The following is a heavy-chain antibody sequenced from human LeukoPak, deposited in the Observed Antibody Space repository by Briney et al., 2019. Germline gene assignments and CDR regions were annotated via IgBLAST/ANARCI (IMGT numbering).Heavy chain of an antibody. CDR3: ARGPNRSREIDYYDSSGYYGAFDI. V-gene: IGHV4-59*01. CDR1: GGSISSYY. J-gene: IGHJ3*02. Sequence: SETLSLTCTVSGGSISSYYWSWIRQPPGKGLEWIGYIYYSGSTNYNPSLKSRVTISVDTSKNQFSLKLSSVTAADTAVYYCARGPNRSREIDYYDSSGYYGAFDIWGQGTMVTVSS. CDR2: IYYSGST. D-gene: IGHD3-22*01.